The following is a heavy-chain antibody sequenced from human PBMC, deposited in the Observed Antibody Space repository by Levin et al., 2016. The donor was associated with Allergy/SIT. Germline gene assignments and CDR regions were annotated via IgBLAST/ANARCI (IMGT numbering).Heavy chain of an antibody. J-gene: IGHJ4*02. CDR1: GFTFSSFA. D-gene: IGHD1-26*01. V-gene: IGHV3-30*04. CDR2: ISSDGSFK. CDR3: ARDPAGSYDH. Sequence: GESLKISCATSGFTFSSFAMHWVRQVPGKGLEWVAVISSDGSFKYTSDSVTGRFTISRDNSKNTVYLQMNSLRAEDTALYYCARDPAGSYDHWGQGAVVTVSS.